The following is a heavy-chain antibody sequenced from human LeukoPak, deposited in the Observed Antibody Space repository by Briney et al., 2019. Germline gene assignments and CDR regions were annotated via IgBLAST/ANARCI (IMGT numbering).Heavy chain of an antibody. Sequence: GGSLRLSCAASGFTFSSYWMHWVRQAPGKGLVWVSHINSDGSITNYADSVKGRFTMSRDNSKNTVYLQMNSLRAEDTAVYYCAKDRYSSNWLGAFDYWGQGTLVTVSS. CDR3: AKDRYSSNWLGAFDY. D-gene: IGHD6-13*01. V-gene: IGHV3-74*01. J-gene: IGHJ4*02. CDR1: GFTFSSYW. CDR2: INSDGSIT.